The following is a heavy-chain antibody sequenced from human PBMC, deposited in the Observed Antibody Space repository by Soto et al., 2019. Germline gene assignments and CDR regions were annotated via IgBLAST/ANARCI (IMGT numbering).Heavy chain of an antibody. J-gene: IGHJ4*02. CDR3: ARHWWSSGSYLVFDS. V-gene: IGHV4-59*08. CDR2: VYSSGST. D-gene: IGHD6-19*01. Sequence: QVQLQESGPGLLKPSETLSLTCTISGASIPGYYWSWIRQSPGKGLEWIGYVYSSGSTNYNPSLQSRVAMSIDTSKRQSSLKLTSVTAADTALYYCARHWWSSGSYLVFDSWGQGTLVTVSS. CDR1: GASIPGYY.